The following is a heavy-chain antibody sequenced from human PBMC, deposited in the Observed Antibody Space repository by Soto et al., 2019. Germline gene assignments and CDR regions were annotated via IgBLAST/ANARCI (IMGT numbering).Heavy chain of an antibody. Sequence: QVQLVQSGAEVKKPGSSVKVSCKASGGTFSSYAISWVRQAPGQGLEWMGGIIPISGTANYAQKFQGRVTIIADVSTRTAYMELSSLRSEDTAVYYCARSQGSSTSLEIYYYYYYGMDVWGQGTTVPVSS. D-gene: IGHD2-2*01. J-gene: IGHJ6*02. V-gene: IGHV1-69*01. CDR1: GGTFSSYA. CDR3: ARSQGSSTSLEIYYYYYYGMDV. CDR2: IIPISGTA.